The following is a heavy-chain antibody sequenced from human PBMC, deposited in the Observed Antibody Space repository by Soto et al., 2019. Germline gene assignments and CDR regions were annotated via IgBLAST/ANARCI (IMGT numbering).Heavy chain of an antibody. V-gene: IGHV3-23*01. CDR2: ISGSGGST. CDR1: GFTFSSYA. CDR3: ASAAREYYYYGMDV. J-gene: IGHJ6*02. Sequence: EVQLLESGGGLVQPGGSLRLSCAASGFTFSSYAMSWVRQAPGKGLEWVSAISGSGGSTYYADSVKGRFTISRDNSKNPLYLQMNSLRAGDTAVYYCASAAREYYYYGMDVWGQGTTVTVSS.